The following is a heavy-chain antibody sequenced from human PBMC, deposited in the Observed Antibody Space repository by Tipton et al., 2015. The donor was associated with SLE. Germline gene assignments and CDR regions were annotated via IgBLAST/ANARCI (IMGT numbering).Heavy chain of an antibody. Sequence: TLSLTCAVYGGSFSGYSWSWIRQTPGKGLEWIGEINHGGSTNYNPSLKTRVTMSVDTSKKQFSLKLGSVTAADTAVYYCARGKGNSSGWGHYYCYGMDVWGQGTTVTVSS. D-gene: IGHD6-19*01. CDR2: INHGGST. CDR3: ARGKGNSSGWGHYYCYGMDV. V-gene: IGHV4-34*01. J-gene: IGHJ6*02. CDR1: GGSFSGYS.